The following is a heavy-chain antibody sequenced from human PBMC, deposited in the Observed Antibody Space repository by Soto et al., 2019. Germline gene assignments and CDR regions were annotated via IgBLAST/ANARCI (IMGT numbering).Heavy chain of an antibody. V-gene: IGHV2-5*02. CDR3: AYLTSAIDFDY. CDR2: FYWDDDK. D-gene: IGHD4-17*01. J-gene: IGHJ4*02. Sequence: QITLKESGPTLVKPTQTLTLTSTFSGLSLSTSGVGVGWIRQPPGKALEWLAPFYWDDDKRYSPSLKSRLTISNDTSKNQVVLTLTNMDPVDTATYYRAYLTSAIDFDYWGQGTLVTVSS. CDR1: GLSLSTSGVG.